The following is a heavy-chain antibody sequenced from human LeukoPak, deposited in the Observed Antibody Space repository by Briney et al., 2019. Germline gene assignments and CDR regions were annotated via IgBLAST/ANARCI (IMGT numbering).Heavy chain of an antibody. CDR2: ISTDGSDK. CDR1: GFTFSDYG. J-gene: IGHJ5*02. D-gene: IGHD3-10*01. CDR3: AKDGTRSWFGEAT. V-gene: IGHV3-30*18. Sequence: PGGSLRLSCAASGFTFSDYGMQWVRQAPGKGLEWVALISTDGSDKDYADSVKGRFTLSRDNSKNTLCLQMNSLRVEDTAVYYCAKDGTRSWFGEATWGQGTLVTVSS.